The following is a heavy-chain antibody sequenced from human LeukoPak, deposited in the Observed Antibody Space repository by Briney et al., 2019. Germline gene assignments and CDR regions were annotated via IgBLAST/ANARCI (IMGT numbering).Heavy chain of an antibody. D-gene: IGHD1-26*01. Sequence: GGSLRLSCAASGFTVSSNSMSWVRQAPGKGLEWVSVIYSGGSTYYADSVKGRFTISRDNSKNTLYLQMNSLRAEDTAVYYCARGRAGSYCAYWGQGTLVTVSS. CDR1: GFTVSSNS. CDR2: IYSGGST. V-gene: IGHV3-66*01. J-gene: IGHJ4*02. CDR3: ARGRAGSYCAY.